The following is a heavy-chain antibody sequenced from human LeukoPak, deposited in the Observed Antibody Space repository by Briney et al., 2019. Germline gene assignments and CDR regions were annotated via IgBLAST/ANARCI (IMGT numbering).Heavy chain of an antibody. D-gene: IGHD6-19*01. CDR3: ARDGGPGSGWYLKPELHFDY. CDR1: GYTFTTYD. Sequence: ASVKVSCEASGYTFTTYDINWVRQAAGQGLEWMGWMNPNSGNTGNAQKFQGRVTMTTDTSTSTAYMELRSLRSDDTAVYYCARDGGPGSGWYLKPELHFDYWGQGTLVTVSS. CDR2: MNPNSGNT. V-gene: IGHV1-8*01. J-gene: IGHJ4*02.